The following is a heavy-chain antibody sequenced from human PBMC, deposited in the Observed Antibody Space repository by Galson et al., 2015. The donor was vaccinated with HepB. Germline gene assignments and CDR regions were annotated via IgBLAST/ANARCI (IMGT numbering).Heavy chain of an antibody. V-gene: IGHV4-39*01. D-gene: IGHD4-17*01. CDR3: ARRLGRSTVITPGEY. J-gene: IGHJ4*02. CDR2: ISYSGTT. CDR1: GGSISGSTYY. Sequence: SETLSLTCTVSGGSISGSTYYWGWVRQPPEKGLEWIGSISYSGTTYYNPSLKGRVTMSVDTSKNQFSLRLTSVTAADTAVYYCARRLGRSTVITPGEYWGQGTLVTVSS.